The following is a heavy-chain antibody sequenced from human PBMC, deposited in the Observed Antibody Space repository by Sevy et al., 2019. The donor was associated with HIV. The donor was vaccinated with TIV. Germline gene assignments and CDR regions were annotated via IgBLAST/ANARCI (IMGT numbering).Heavy chain of an antibody. CDR3: ARHCSGRSCYSLLHHYYYGMDV. Sequence: GGSLRLSCAASGSTFNMYWMTWVRQAPGKGLEWVANIKEDGSERNYLDSVKGRFTISRDNAKESLYLQINSLRAEDTAVYYCARHCSGRSCYSLLHHYYYGMDVWGQGTTVTVSS. CDR2: IKEDGSER. V-gene: IGHV3-7*01. CDR1: GSTFNMYW. D-gene: IGHD2-15*01. J-gene: IGHJ6*02.